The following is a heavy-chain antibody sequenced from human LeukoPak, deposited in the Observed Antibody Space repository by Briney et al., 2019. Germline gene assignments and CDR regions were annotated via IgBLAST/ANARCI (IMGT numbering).Heavy chain of an antibody. CDR1: GYTFTGYY. V-gene: IGHV1-2*06. D-gene: IGHD2-21*02. CDR2: INPYSGGT. Sequence: ASVKVSCKASGYTFTGYYMHWVRQAPGQGLEWMGRINPYSGGTNYAQKFQGRVTITADESTSTAYMELSSLRSEDTAVYYCARERPLLYAFDIWGQGTMVTVSS. CDR3: ARERPLLYAFDI. J-gene: IGHJ3*02.